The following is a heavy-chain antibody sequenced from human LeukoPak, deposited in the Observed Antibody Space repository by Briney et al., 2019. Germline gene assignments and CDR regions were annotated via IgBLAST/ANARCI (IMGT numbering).Heavy chain of an antibody. V-gene: IGHV4-34*01. Sequence: SETLSLTCAVYGGSFSDYYWTWVRQPPGKGLEWIGEINHRGVTTYYPSLKSRVTISIDTYRNQFSLTMHSLTTADTAVYYCARTVGRTASLSYWGQGTLVTVSS. CDR3: ARTVGRTASLSY. CDR1: GGSFSDYY. CDR2: INHRGVT. D-gene: IGHD4-11*01. J-gene: IGHJ4*02.